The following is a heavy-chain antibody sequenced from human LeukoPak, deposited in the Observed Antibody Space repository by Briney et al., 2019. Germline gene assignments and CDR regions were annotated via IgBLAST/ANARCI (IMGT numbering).Heavy chain of an antibody. Sequence: GGSLRLSCAASGFTFSRYSMNWVRQAPGKGLEWVSSISSSSSYIYYADSVRGRFTISRDNAKNSLYLQMNSLRTEDTALYYCAKDMGNCSGGSCYSSAFDYWGQGTLVTVSS. CDR1: GFTFSRYS. D-gene: IGHD2-15*01. J-gene: IGHJ4*02. CDR2: ISSSSSYI. CDR3: AKDMGNCSGGSCYSSAFDY. V-gene: IGHV3-21*04.